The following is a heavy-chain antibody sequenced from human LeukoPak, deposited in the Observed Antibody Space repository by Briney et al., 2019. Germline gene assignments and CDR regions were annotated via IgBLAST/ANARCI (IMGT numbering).Heavy chain of an antibody. D-gene: IGHD2-2*02. Sequence: PGESLKLSCAASGFTFSSYGMHWVRMAPGKGLEWVAVISYDGSNKYYADSVKGRFTISRDNSKNTLYLQMNSLRAEDTAVYYCAKGRGAYRPPPYYYGMDVWGQGTTVTVSS. CDR1: GFTFSSYG. J-gene: IGHJ6*02. CDR3: AKGRGAYRPPPYYYGMDV. CDR2: ISYDGSNK. V-gene: IGHV3-30*18.